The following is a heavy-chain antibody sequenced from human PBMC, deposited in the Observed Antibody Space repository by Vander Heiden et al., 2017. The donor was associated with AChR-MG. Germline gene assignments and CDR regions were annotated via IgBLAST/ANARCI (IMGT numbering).Heavy chain of an antibody. Sequence: EVQLVETGGGLIQPGGSLRLSCAASGFTVSSNYMSWGRQAPGKGLEWVSVIYSGGSTYYADAVKGRFTISRDNSKNTLYLKMNSLRAEDTAVYYCARGGSGYGFYFDYWGQGTLVTVSS. CDR1: GFTVSSNY. CDR2: IYSGGST. CDR3: ARGGSGYGFYFDY. V-gene: IGHV3-53*02. D-gene: IGHD5-12*01. J-gene: IGHJ4*02.